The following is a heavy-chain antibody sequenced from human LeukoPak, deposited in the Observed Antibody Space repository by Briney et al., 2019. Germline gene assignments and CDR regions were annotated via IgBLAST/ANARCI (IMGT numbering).Heavy chain of an antibody. CDR3: ASLGAAGTDY. Sequence: GGSLRLSCAASGFTVSSNYMSWVRQAPGKGLEWVSVIYSDGSTSYAESVKGRFTISRDNSKNTLYLQMNNLRAEDTALYYCASLGAAGTDYWGQGTLVTVSS. V-gene: IGHV3-53*01. D-gene: IGHD6-13*01. CDR2: IYSDGST. J-gene: IGHJ4*02. CDR1: GFTVSSNY.